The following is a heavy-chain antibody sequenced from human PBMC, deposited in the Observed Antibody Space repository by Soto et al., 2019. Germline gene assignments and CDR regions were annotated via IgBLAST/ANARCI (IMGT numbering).Heavy chain of an antibody. D-gene: IGHD1-26*01. V-gene: IGHV3-23*01. J-gene: IGHJ4*02. CDR1: GITLSSYA. Sequence: LRLSCAASGITLSSYAMSWVRQAPGKGPEWVSGISASGGSTSYADSVKGRFTISRDNSKNTLYLQMNSLRADDTAVYHCAKGQNSGTYRFYFDYWGQGALVTVSS. CDR3: AKGQNSGTYRFYFDY. CDR2: ISASGGST.